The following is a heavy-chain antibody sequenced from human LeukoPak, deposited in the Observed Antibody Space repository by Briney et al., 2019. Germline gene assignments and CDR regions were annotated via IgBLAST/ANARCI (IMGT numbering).Heavy chain of an antibody. CDR3: VRSETIWYYFDY. Sequence: SETLSLTCTVSGVSISTHFYYWGWIRQTPGKALEWIGNMYYRGSTYYNPSLNSRVSMSLDTSKNQFSLRLSSVTAADTAVYFCVRSETIWYYFDYWGQGGLVTVSS. V-gene: IGHV4-39*07. J-gene: IGHJ4*02. CDR2: MYYRGST. CDR1: GVSISTHFYY. D-gene: IGHD1-7*01.